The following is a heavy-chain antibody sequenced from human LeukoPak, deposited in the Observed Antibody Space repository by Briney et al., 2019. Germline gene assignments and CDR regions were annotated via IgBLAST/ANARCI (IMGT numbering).Heavy chain of an antibody. V-gene: IGHV3-30*02. CDR3: AKDNILTGNTFDY. CDR2: IRYDGSNK. Sequence: GGSLRLSCAASGFTFSSYGMHWVRQAPGKGLEWVAFIRYDGSNKYYADSVKGRFTISRDNSKNTLYLQMNSLRAEDTAVYYCAKDNILTGNTFDYWGQGTLVTVSS. D-gene: IGHD3-9*01. CDR1: GFTFSSYG. J-gene: IGHJ4*02.